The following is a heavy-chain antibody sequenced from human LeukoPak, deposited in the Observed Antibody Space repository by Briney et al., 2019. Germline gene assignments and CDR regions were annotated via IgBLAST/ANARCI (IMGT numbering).Heavy chain of an antibody. J-gene: IGHJ4*02. Sequence: QPGGSLRLSCAASGFTFRYYGMSWVRQAPGKGLEWVSAISGSGGSTYYADSVKGRFTISRDNSKNTLYLQMNSLRAEDTAVYYCAKAGTTVTHADYWGQGTLVTVSS. D-gene: IGHD4-17*01. CDR1: GFTFRYYG. CDR2: ISGSGGST. CDR3: AKAGTTVTHADY. V-gene: IGHV3-23*01.